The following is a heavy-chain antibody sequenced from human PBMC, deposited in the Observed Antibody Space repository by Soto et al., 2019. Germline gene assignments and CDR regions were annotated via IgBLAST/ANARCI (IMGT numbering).Heavy chain of an antibody. CDR3: ARGRNRRYCSGGSCYSDFDY. Sequence: QVQLVQSGAEVQKPGSSVKVSCKASGGTFSSYAISWVRQAPGQGLEWMGGIIPIFGTANYAQKFQGRVTITADESTSTAYMELSSLRSEDTAVYYCARGRNRRYCSGGSCYSDFDYWGQGTLVTVSS. CDR2: IIPIFGTA. J-gene: IGHJ4*02. D-gene: IGHD2-15*01. V-gene: IGHV1-69*01. CDR1: GGTFSSYA.